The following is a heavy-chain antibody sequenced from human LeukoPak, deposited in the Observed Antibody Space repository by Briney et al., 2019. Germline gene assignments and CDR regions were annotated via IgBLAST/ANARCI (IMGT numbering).Heavy chain of an antibody. Sequence: SETLSLTCTVSGGSISSSSYYWGWIRQPPGKGLEWIGSIYYSGSTYYNPSLKSRVTISVDTSKNQFSLKLSSVTAADTAVYYCARGAMIVVVTPFDYWGQGTLVTVSS. J-gene: IGHJ4*02. V-gene: IGHV4-39*07. CDR1: GGSISSSSYY. CDR3: ARGAMIVVVTPFDY. D-gene: IGHD3-22*01. CDR2: IYYSGST.